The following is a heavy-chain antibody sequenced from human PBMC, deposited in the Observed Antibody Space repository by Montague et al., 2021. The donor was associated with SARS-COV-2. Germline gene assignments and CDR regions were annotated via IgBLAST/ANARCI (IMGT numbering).Heavy chain of an antibody. Sequence: XAISGDSVSSNSGSWNWIRQSPSRGLEWLGRTYYRSKWYNGYSVSVKSRITINPDTSKNQFSLQLNSVTPEDTAMYYCTYHSGSYVWFDPWGQGILVIVSS. J-gene: IGHJ5*02. CDR2: TYYRSKWYN. D-gene: IGHD1-26*01. CDR3: TYHSGSYVWFDP. V-gene: IGHV6-1*01. CDR1: GDSVSSNSGS.